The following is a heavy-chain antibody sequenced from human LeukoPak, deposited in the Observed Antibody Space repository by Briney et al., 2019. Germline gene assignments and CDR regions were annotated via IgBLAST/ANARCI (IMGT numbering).Heavy chain of an antibody. V-gene: IGHV3-53*01. J-gene: IGHJ4*02. CDR3: ATKLAYSYADF. CDR2: ISSGGST. CDR1: GFTVSSKY. Sequence: GGSLRLSCAASGFTVSSKYMSWVRQAPGKGLEWVSVISSGGSTKYADSVKGRFTISRDDSQNTLYLQMNSLRAEDTAVYSCATKLAYSYADFWGQGTLVTVSS. D-gene: IGHD5-18*01.